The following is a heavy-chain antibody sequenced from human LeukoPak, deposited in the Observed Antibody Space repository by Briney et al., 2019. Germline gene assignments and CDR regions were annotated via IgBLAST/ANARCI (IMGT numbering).Heavy chain of an antibody. CDR2: VWDAGINT. V-gene: IGHV3-33*01. J-gene: IGHJ4*02. CDR1: GFTFSNYA. CDR3: TRAPIGAAGPFDF. D-gene: IGHD6-13*01. Sequence: PGGSLRLSCAASGFTFSNYAMHWVRQAPDKGLEWVAAVWDAGINTHYADSVKGRVTISRDNSKNTVYLQMNSLRVEDTAVYYCTRAPIGAAGPFDFWGQGALVAVSS.